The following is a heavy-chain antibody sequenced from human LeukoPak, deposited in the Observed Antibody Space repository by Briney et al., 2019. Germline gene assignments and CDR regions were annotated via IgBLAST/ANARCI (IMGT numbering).Heavy chain of an antibody. D-gene: IGHD2-15*01. CDR2: ISGSGGST. CDR1: GFTFSSYA. J-gene: IGHJ4*02. Sequence: GGPLRLSCAASGFTFSSYAMSWVRQAPGKGLEWVSAISGSGGSTYYADSVKGRFTISRDNSKNTLYLQMNSLRAEDTAVYYCAKDRFLGTLGYCSGGSCYPFDYWGQGTLVTVSS. V-gene: IGHV3-23*01. CDR3: AKDRFLGTLGYCSGGSCYPFDY.